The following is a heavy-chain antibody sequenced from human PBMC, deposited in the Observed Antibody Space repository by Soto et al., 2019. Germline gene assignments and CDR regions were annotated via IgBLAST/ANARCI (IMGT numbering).Heavy chain of an antibody. J-gene: IGHJ5*02. CDR3: ARSTSGSSWPPYNWFDP. Sequence: PGGSLRLSCAASGFTFSSYGMHWVRQAPGKGLEWVAVIWYDGSNKYYADSVKGRFTISRDNSKNTLYLQVNSLRAEDTAVYYCARSTSGSSWPPYNWFDPWGQGTLVTVSS. V-gene: IGHV3-33*01. D-gene: IGHD6-13*01. CDR2: IWYDGSNK. CDR1: GFTFSSYG.